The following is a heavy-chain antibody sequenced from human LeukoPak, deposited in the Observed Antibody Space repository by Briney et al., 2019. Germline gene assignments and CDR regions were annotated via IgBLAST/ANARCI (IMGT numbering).Heavy chain of an antibody. CDR1: GGSISDRTYY. V-gene: IGHV4-39*01. CDR2: VYFDGST. CDR3: ARHKREIAVAGLNAFDI. J-gene: IGHJ3*02. Sequence: SETLSLTCSVSGGSISDRTYYWGWIRQPPGKGLEWIGSVYFDGSTYYTASLKSRVTISVDTSKNQFSLKLSSVTAADTAVYYCARHKREIAVAGLNAFDIWGQGTMVTVSS. D-gene: IGHD6-19*01.